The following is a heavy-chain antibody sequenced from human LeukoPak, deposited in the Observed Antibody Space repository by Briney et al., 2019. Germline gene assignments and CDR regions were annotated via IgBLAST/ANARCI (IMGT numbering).Heavy chain of an antibody. J-gene: IGHJ4*02. D-gene: IGHD5-18*01. CDR2: IWYDGSNK. CDR1: GFTFSSYG. V-gene: IGHV3-33*01. CDR3: ARDRGYSYGHPLDY. Sequence: GGSLRLSCAASGFTFSSYGMHWVRQAPGKGLEWVAVIWYDGSNKYYADSVKGRFTISRDNSKNMLFLQMNSLKDEDTAVYYCARDRGYSYGHPLDYWGQGTLVTVSS.